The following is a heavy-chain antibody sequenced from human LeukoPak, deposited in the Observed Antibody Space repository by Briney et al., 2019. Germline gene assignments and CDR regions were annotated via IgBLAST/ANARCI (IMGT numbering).Heavy chain of an antibody. CDR1: GGSISSGSYY. CDR3: ARGRKDIVVVVAAYFQH. V-gene: IGHV4-61*02. D-gene: IGHD2-15*01. J-gene: IGHJ1*01. Sequence: KASETLSLTCTVSGGSISSGSYYWSWIRQPAGKGLEWIGRIYTSGSTNYNPSLKSRVTISVDTSKNQFSLKLSSVTAADTAVYYCARGRKDIVVVVAAYFQHWGQGTLVTVSS. CDR2: IYTSGST.